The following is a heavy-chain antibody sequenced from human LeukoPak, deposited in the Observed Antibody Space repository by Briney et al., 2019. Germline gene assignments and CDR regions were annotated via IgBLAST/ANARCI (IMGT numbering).Heavy chain of an antibody. D-gene: IGHD1-1*01. CDR3: ARGSETGTTSRWFDP. J-gene: IGHJ5*02. CDR2: ISGSGGST. CDR1: GFTFSSYA. Sequence: GGSLRLSCAASGFTFSSYAMSWVRQAPGKGLEWVSAISGSGGSTYYADSVKGRFTISRDNSKNTLYLQINSLRAEDTAVFYCARGSETGTTSRWFDPWGQGTLVTVSS. V-gene: IGHV3-23*01.